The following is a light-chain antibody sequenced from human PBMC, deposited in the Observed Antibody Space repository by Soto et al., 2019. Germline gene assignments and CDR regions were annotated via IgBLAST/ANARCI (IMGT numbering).Light chain of an antibody. CDR1: LSIGTY. Sequence: DIQMAQSPSSLSASVGDRVSITCRAILSIGTYLNWYQQTPGQAPRLLIHSVFTFQSGVPSRFSGSGSETEFTLTISSLLPEDSATYYCQQGYLSPQTFGQGTKLEIK. V-gene: IGKV1-39*01. CDR2: SVF. CDR3: QQGYLSPQT. J-gene: IGKJ2*01.